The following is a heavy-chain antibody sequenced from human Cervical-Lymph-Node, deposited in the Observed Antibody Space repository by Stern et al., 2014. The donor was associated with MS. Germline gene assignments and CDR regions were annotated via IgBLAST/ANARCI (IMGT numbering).Heavy chain of an antibody. V-gene: IGHV1-3*01. CDR3: ARSIVDYYGSGSWDS. CDR1: GSTFTNYA. J-gene: IGHJ4*02. D-gene: IGHD3-10*01. Sequence: QVQLVQSGAEVKKPGASVKISCKASGSTFTNYAIQWVRQAPGQRLEWMGWINAGNGDTKYSQEFQGRVTLTRDTFATTAYMDLYNLGSEDTALYYCARSIVDYYGSGSWDSWGQGTLVTVSS. CDR2: INAGNGDT.